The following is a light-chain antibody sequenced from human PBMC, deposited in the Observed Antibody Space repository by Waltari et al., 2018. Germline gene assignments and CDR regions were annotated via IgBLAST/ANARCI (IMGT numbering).Light chain of an antibody. CDR1: QPVTSSF. Sequence: EIVLTQSPDILSLSPGERATLSCRASQPVTSSFLAWYQQKPGQAPRLLIYGASTRATGIPDRFSSSGSGTDFTLTISRLEPEDFAVYYCQQYGNLYTFGQGTKLEIK. CDR2: GAS. J-gene: IGKJ2*01. CDR3: QQYGNLYT. V-gene: IGKV3-20*01.